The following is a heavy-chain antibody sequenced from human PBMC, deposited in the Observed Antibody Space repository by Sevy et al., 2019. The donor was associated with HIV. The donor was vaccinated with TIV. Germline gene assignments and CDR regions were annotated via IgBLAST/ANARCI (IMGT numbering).Heavy chain of an antibody. CDR3: ARARSLGYYDSSGYHFDY. CDR2: ISSSGSTI. V-gene: IGHV3-11*01. CDR1: EFTFSDYY. J-gene: IGHJ4*02. Sequence: GGSLRLSCAASEFTFSDYYMSWIRQAPGKGLEWVSYISSSGSTIYYADSVKGRFTISRDNAKNSLYLQMNSLRAEDTVVYYCARARSLGYYDSSGYHFDYWGQGTLVTVSS. D-gene: IGHD3-22*01.